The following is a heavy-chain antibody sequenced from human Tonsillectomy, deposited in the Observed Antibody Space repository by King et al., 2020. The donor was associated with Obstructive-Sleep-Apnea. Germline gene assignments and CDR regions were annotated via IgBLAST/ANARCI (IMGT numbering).Heavy chain of an antibody. CDR3: AKDRESRAFDI. V-gene: IGHV3-9*01. CDR1: GFTFDDYA. J-gene: IGHJ3*02. Sequence: VQLVESGGGLVQPGRSLRLSCVASGFTFDDYAMHWVRQAPGKGLEGVSGLTWNRVSTGYADAVKGRFTISRDNAKNSLYVQMNSLRAEDTALYYCAKDRESRAFDIWGQGTMVTVSS. CDR2: LTWNRVST.